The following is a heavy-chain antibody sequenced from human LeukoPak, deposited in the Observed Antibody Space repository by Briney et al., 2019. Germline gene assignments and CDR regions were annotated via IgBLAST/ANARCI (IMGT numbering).Heavy chain of an antibody. CDR2: INSDGSSA. D-gene: IGHD1-26*01. J-gene: IGHJ3*02. CDR1: GFTFSYYW. Sequence: GGSLRLSCAASGFTFSYYWMHWVRQAPGKGLVWVSRINSDGSSASYADSVKGRFTISRDNAKNSLSLQMNSLRAEDTAIYYCARDRRVGATWSVGAFDIWGQGTTVTVSS. V-gene: IGHV3-74*01. CDR3: ARDRRVGATWSVGAFDI.